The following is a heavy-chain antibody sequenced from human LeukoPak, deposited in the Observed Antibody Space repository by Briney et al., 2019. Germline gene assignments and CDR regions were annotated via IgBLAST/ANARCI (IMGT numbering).Heavy chain of an antibody. V-gene: IGHV3-66*01. CDR2: LTHGGDT. Sequence: GGSLRLSCAASGLPITSQYMHWVRQAPGKGPEWVSLLTHGGDTYYVDSVKGRFTISRDISKNTLYLQMNNLRAEDSAVYYCLGGPSWGQGTLVIVSS. CDR1: GLPITSQY. CDR3: LGGPS. J-gene: IGHJ5*02.